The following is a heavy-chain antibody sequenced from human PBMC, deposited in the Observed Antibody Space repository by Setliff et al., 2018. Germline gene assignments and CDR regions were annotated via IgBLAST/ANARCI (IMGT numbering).Heavy chain of an antibody. CDR2: ISTNTGNP. D-gene: IGHD2-2*01. J-gene: IGHJ5*02. CDR3: ARDLGYCSTTSCHGDWFDP. CDR1: GYTFSSYA. V-gene: IGHV7-4-1*02. Sequence: ASVKVSCKASGYTFSSYAMNWVRQAPGQGLEWMGWISTNTGNPTYAQGFTGRFVFSLDTSVSTAYLQISSLKAEDTAVYYCARDLGYCSTTSCHGDWFDPWGQGTLVTVSS.